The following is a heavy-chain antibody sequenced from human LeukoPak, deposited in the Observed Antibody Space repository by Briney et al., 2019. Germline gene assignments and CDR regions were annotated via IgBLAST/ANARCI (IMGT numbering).Heavy chain of an antibody. J-gene: IGHJ5*02. CDR3: MVGDYEPNWFDP. CDR2: ISYDGSNK. V-gene: IGHV3-30*03. CDR1: GFTFSSYG. Sequence: GGSLRLSCAASGFTFSSYGMHWVRQAPGKGLEWVAVISYDGSNKYYADSVKGRFTISRDNSKNTLYLQMNSLRAEDTAVYYCMVGDYEPNWFDPWGQGTLVTVSS. D-gene: IGHD4-17*01.